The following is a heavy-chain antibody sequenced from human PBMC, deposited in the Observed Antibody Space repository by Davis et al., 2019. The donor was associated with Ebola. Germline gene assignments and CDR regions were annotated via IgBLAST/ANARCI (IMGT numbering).Heavy chain of an antibody. Sequence: SVKVSCKASGGTFSSYAISWVRQAPGQGLGWMGGIIPIFGTANYAQKFQGRATITADKSTSTAYMELSSLRSEDTAVYYCARHTDFGVVTSFDYWGQGTLVTVSS. CDR1: GGTFSSYA. CDR2: IIPIFGTA. CDR3: ARHTDFGVVTSFDY. D-gene: IGHD3-3*01. V-gene: IGHV1-69*06. J-gene: IGHJ4*02.